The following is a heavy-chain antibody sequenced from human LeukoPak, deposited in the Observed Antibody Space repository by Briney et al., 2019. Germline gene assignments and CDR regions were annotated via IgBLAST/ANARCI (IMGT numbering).Heavy chain of an antibody. D-gene: IGHD5-12*01. J-gene: IGHJ3*02. CDR2: IYHSGST. CDR3: ARHRLGTDMPWIRTIDI. CDR1: GYSISSGYY. Sequence: SETLSLTCTVSGYSISSGYYWGWIRQPPGKGLEWIGSIYHSGSTYYNPSLKSRVTISVDTSKNQFSLKLSSATAADTAVYYCARHRLGTDMPWIRTIDIWGQGTLVTVSS. V-gene: IGHV4-38-2*02.